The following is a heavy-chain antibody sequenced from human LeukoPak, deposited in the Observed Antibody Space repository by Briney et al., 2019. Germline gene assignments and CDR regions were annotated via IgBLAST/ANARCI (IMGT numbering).Heavy chain of an antibody. D-gene: IGHD6-19*01. V-gene: IGHV4-4*07. CDR2: IHTSGTT. Sequence: SETLSLTCTVSGDSISSSYWGWIRQPAGKGLEWIGRIHTSGTTYHSPSLKSRVTMSVDTSTNQFSLKLTSVTAADTAMYYCARVRLGRGLDYWGQGTLVTVSP. J-gene: IGHJ4*02. CDR1: GDSISSSY. CDR3: ARVRLGRGLDY.